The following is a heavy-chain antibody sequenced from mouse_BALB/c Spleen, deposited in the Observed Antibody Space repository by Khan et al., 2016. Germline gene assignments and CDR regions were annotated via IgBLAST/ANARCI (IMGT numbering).Heavy chain of an antibody. CDR1: GFTFSSYV. CDR2: ISTGGDI. V-gene: IGHV5-6-5*01. D-gene: IGHD2-4*01. J-gene: IGHJ4*01. CDR3: ARGDYDRGDYYSIDY. Sequence: EVELVESGGGLVKPGGSLKLSCAASGFTFSSYVMSWVRQTPEKRLEWVASISTGGDIYYPDSVKGRFTISRDNARNILYLQMASLRSEDTAMYYCARGDYDRGDYYSIDYWGQGTSVTVSS.